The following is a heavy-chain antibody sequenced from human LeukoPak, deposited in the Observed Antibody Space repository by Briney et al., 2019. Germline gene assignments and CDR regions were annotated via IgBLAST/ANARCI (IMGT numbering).Heavy chain of an antibody. J-gene: IGHJ4*02. Sequence: SVKASCKASGGTFSSYAISWVRQAPGQGLEWMGRIIPIFGIANYAQKFQGRVTITADKSTSTAYMELSSLRSEDTAVYYCARGWSDSSGYYYLVYWGQGTQVTVSS. CDR3: ARGWSDSSGYYYLVY. CDR1: GGTFSSYA. V-gene: IGHV1-69*04. D-gene: IGHD3-22*01. CDR2: IIPIFGIA.